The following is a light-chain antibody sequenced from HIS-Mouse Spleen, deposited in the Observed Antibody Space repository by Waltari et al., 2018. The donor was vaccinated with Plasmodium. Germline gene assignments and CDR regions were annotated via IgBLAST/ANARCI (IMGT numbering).Light chain of an antibody. V-gene: IGKV2-28*01. CDR3: MQALQTPRYT. CDR1: QSLLHSTGYNY. CDR2: LGS. Sequence: DIVMTQSPLSLPVTPGEPASISCRSSQSLLHSTGYNYLDWYLQKPGQSPQLLIYLGSNRAAGVPDRLSGSGSGTDFTLKISRVEAEDVGVYYCMQALQTPRYTFGQGTKLEIK. J-gene: IGKJ2*01.